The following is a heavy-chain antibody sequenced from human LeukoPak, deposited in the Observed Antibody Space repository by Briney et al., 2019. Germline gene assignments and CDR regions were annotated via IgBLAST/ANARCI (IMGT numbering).Heavy chain of an antibody. J-gene: IGHJ6*02. CDR2: IYHTGNT. CDR3: ARVAENYYYYGMDV. V-gene: IGHV4-38-2*02. Sequence: SETLSLTCTVSGYSISRGYYWGWIRQPPGKGLEWIGSIYHTGNTYSNPPLKSRVTISVDTSKNQFSLKLSSVTAADTAVYYCARVAENYYYYGMDVWDQGTTVTVSS. CDR1: GYSISRGYY.